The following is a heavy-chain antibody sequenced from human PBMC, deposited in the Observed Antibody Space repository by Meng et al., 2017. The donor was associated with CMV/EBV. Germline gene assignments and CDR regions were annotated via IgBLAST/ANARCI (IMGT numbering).Heavy chain of an antibody. CDR2: IKQDGSEK. CDR1: GFTFSSYW. V-gene: IGHV3-7*01. J-gene: IGHJ4*02. Sequence: GESLKISCAASGFTFSSYWMSWVRQAPGKGLEWVANIKQDGSEKYYVDSVKGRFTIPRDNAKNSLYLQMNSLRTEDTAVYYCARPRGGIAVDWGQGTLVTVSS. D-gene: IGHD6-19*01. CDR3: ARPRGGIAVD.